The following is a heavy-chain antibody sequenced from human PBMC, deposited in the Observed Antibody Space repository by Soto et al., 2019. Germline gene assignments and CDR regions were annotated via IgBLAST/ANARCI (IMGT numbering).Heavy chain of an antibody. CDR1: GYTFTNYG. Sequence: ASVKVSCKASGYTFTNYGIHWVRQAPGQGLEWMGWISAYNGNTNYAQKLQGRVTMTRDTSTSTVYMELSSLRSEDTAVYYCARDNGDYVFDPWGQGTLVTVSS. CDR3: ARDNGDYVFDP. D-gene: IGHD4-17*01. V-gene: IGHV1-18*01. J-gene: IGHJ5*02. CDR2: ISAYNGNT.